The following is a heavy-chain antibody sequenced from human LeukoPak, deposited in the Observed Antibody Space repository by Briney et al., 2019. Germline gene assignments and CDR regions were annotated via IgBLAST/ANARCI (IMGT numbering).Heavy chain of an antibody. CDR2: ISSSGSTI. J-gene: IGHJ4*02. Sequence: GGSLRLSCAASGFTFCSYEMNWVRQARGKGLEWVSYISSSGSTIYYADSVKGRFTISRDNAKDSLYLQMNSLRAEDTAVYYCAREYCSSTSCYPMDYWGQGTLVTVSS. CDR1: GFTFCSYE. D-gene: IGHD2-2*01. CDR3: AREYCSSTSCYPMDY. V-gene: IGHV3-48*03.